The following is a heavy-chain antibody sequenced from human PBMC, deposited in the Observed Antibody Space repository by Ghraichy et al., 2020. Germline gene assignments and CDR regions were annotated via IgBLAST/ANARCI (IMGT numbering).Heavy chain of an antibody. CDR3: ARDNGGNLLTYYFDY. J-gene: IGHJ4*02. Sequence: ASVKVSCKASGYTFTGYYMHWVRRAPGQGLEWMGWINPNSGGTNYAQKFQGRVTMTRDTSISTAYMELSRLRSDDTAVYYCARDNGGNLLTYYFDYWGQGTLVTVSS. CDR2: INPNSGGT. CDR1: GYTFTGYY. D-gene: IGHD4-23*01. V-gene: IGHV1-2*02.